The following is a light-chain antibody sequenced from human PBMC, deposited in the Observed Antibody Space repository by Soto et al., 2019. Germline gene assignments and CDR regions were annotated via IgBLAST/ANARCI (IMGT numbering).Light chain of an antibody. V-gene: IGKV1-9*01. CDR2: AAS. Sequence: DIQLTQSPSFLSTSVGDRVTITCRTSQGIGSYLAWYQQKPGTAPKLLIYAASTLQSGVTSRFSGSGSGTEFTLRICSLQHEDFATYYCQQLNSYPRTFGQGTKVEIK. J-gene: IGKJ1*01. CDR3: QQLNSYPRT. CDR1: QGIGSY.